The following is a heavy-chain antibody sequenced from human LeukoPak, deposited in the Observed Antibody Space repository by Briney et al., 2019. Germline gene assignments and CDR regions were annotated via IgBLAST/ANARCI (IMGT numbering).Heavy chain of an antibody. V-gene: IGHV4-59*08. CDR2: IYVTGST. CDR3: ARHIGGGIEGMDV. Sequence: ASETLSLTCTVSGGSIGTYYWSWIRQSPGKGLEWIGYIYVTGSTRYNPYLQSRVTISVDTSRNQFFLKMSSVTAADTAVYYCARHIGGGIEGMDVWGKGTKVTVSS. D-gene: IGHD3-16*02. CDR1: GGSIGTYY. J-gene: IGHJ6*03.